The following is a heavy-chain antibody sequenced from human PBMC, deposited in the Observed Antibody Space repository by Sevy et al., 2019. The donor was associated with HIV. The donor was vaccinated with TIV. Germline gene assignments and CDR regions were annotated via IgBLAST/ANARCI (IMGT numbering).Heavy chain of an antibody. Sequence: GASLRLSCEASGFTFSSYEMNWVRQAPGKGLEWVSYISSSGTTIKYADSVKGRFTISRDNAKNSLYMQMNSLRAEDTAVYYCARVDANYDKGFDPWGQGTLVTVSS. CDR2: ISSSGTTI. CDR1: GFTFSSYE. D-gene: IGHD3-22*01. V-gene: IGHV3-48*03. J-gene: IGHJ5*02. CDR3: ARVDANYDKGFDP.